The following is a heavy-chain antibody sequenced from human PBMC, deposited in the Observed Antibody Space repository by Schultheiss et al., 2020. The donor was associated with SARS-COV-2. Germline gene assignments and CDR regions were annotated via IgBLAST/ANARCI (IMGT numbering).Heavy chain of an antibody. CDR3: ARGAVAGNFDY. V-gene: IGHV1-58*01. CDR2: IVVGSGNT. CDR1: GFTFTSSA. Sequence: SVKVSCKASGFTFTSSAVQWVRQARGQRLEWIGWIVVGSGNTNYAQKFQERVTITRDTSASTAYMELSSLRSEDTAVYYCARGAVAGNFDYWGQGTLVTVSS. J-gene: IGHJ4*02. D-gene: IGHD6-19*01.